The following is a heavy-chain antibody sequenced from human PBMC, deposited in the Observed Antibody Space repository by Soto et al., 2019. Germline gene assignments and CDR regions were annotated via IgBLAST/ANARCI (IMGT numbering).Heavy chain of an antibody. D-gene: IGHD4-17*01. Sequence: SETLSLTCAVSGGSISSGGYSWSWIRQPPGKGLEWIGYIYHSGSTYYNPSLKSRVTISVDRSKNQFSLKLSSVTAADTAVYYCARVGRDHGESIYYYGMDVWGQRTKVTVSS. CDR3: ARVGRDHGESIYYYGMDV. J-gene: IGHJ6*02. V-gene: IGHV4-30-2*01. CDR2: IYHSGST. CDR1: GGSISSGGYS.